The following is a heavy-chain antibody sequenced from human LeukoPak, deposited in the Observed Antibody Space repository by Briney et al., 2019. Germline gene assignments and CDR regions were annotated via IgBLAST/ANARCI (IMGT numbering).Heavy chain of an antibody. Sequence: PGGSLRLSCAASGFTLSSYSMNGVRQAPGKGLEWVSSISSSSSYRYYADSVKGRFTISRDNAKNSLYLQMNSLRAEDTAVYYCAELGITMIGGVWGKGTTVTISS. CDR2: ISSSSSYR. D-gene: IGHD3-10*02. CDR1: GFTLSSYS. CDR3: AELGITMIGGV. V-gene: IGHV3-21*01. J-gene: IGHJ6*04.